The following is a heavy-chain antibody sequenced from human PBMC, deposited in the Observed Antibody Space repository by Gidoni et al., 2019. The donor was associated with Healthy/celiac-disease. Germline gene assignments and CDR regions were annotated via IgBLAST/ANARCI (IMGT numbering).Heavy chain of an antibody. CDR3: ATDKGCSSTSCYRGLFYYYGMDV. Sequence: QVQLVQYGAEVKKPGASGKVACRVYGYTLAEVSLNLVRQAPGTGLEWMGGFDPEDGETIYAQKCQGRVTSTEDTSTDTAYMELSSLISEDTAVYYCATDKGCSSTSCYRGLFYYYGMDVWGQGTTVTVSS. CDR2: FDPEDGET. D-gene: IGHD2-2*02. J-gene: IGHJ6*02. CDR1: GYTLAEVS. V-gene: IGHV1-24*01.